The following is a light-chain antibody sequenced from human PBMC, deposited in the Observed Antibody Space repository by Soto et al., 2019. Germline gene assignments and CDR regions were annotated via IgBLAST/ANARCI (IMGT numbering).Light chain of an antibody. V-gene: IGKV3-11*01. CDR3: QHRSNWPPWT. Sequence: EIVLTQSPATLSLSPGERATLSCRASQSVSTYLAWYQQKPGQAPRLLIFDASNRATGIPARFSGSGSRTDFTLTISSLEPDDFAVYYCQHRSNWPPWTFGQGTKVEIK. J-gene: IGKJ1*01. CDR2: DAS. CDR1: QSVSTY.